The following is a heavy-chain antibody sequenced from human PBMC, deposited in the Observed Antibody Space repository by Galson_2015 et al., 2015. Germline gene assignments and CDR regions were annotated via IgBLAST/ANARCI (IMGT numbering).Heavy chain of an antibody. CDR2: TSSTATYI. V-gene: IGHV3-21*01. J-gene: IGHJ4*02. D-gene: IGHD3-3*01. Sequence: SLRLSCAASEFTFSSYYMSWVRQAPGKGLEWVSSTSSTATYIYYADSVKGRFTISRDNAKNSLYLQMNSLGAEDTAVYYCARQILDYDFWSGYYPTHFDYWGQGTLVTVSS. CDR1: EFTFSSYY. CDR3: ARQILDYDFWSGYYPTHFDY.